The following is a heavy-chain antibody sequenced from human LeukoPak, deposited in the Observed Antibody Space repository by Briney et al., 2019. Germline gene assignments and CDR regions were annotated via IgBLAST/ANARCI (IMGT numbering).Heavy chain of an antibody. D-gene: IGHD6-13*01. V-gene: IGHV4-4*07. CDR2: ISTSGST. J-gene: IGHJ4*02. CDR3: ARGSSWFHY. Sequence: SETLSLTCTVSGDSISSNSWTWIRRPAGEGLEWIGRISTSGSTYYNPSLKSRVTMSIDTSKNQFSPRLSSVTAADTAMYYCARGSSWFHYWGQGTLVTVSS. CDR1: GDSISSNS.